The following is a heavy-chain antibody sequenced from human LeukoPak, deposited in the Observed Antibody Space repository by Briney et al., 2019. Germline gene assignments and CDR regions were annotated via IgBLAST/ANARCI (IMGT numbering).Heavy chain of an antibody. J-gene: IGHJ4*02. V-gene: IGHV3-9*01. CDR3: SKDREATMKGNFDY. CDR2: INWNSASI. Sequence: PGRSLRLSCAASGFTFEDYAMHWVRQAPGKGLEWVSGINWNSASIGYADSVKGRFTISRDNTKNCVYLQMNRLRAEDRALYYFSKDREATMKGNFDYWGQGTLVTVSS. D-gene: IGHD5-12*01. CDR1: GFTFEDYA.